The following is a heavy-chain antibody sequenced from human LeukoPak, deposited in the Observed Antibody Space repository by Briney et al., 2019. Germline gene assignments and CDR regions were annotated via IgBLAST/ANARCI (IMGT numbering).Heavy chain of an antibody. Sequence: PSETLSLTCAVSGGSISSSNWWSWVRQPPGKGLEWIGEIYHSGSTNYNPSLKSRVTISVDKSKNQFSLKLSSVTAADTAVDYCARDYYGSGSYLDYWGQGTLVTVSS. D-gene: IGHD3-10*01. CDR1: GGSISSSNW. CDR3: ARDYYGSGSYLDY. CDR2: IYHSGST. J-gene: IGHJ4*02. V-gene: IGHV4-4*02.